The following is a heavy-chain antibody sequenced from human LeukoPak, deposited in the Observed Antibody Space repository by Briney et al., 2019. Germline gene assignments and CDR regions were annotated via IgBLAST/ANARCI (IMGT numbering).Heavy chain of an antibody. J-gene: IGHJ4*02. CDR1: GYTFTGYY. D-gene: IGHD3-3*01. V-gene: IGHV1-2*02. Sequence: GASVKVSCKASGYTFTGYYMHWVRPAPGQGLEWMGWINPNSGGTNYAQKFQGRVTMTRDTSISTAYMELSRLRSDDTAVDYCASGFWSGYYTEYYFDYWGQGTLVTVSS. CDR2: INPNSGGT. CDR3: ASGFWSGYYTEYYFDY.